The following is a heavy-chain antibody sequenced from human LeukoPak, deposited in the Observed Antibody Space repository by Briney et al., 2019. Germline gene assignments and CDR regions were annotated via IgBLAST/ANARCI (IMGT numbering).Heavy chain of an antibody. CDR3: ARDGGYCTNGVCFSGGDYYYYYYMDV. D-gene: IGHD2-8*01. J-gene: IGHJ6*03. Sequence: ASVKVSCKASGYTFTGYYMHWVRQAPGQGLEWMGWINPNSGGTNYAQKVQGRVTMTRDTSISTAYMELRRLRSEDPAVYYCARDGGYCTNGVCFSGGDYYYYYYMDVWGKGTTVTVSS. CDR1: GYTFTGYY. CDR2: INPNSGGT. V-gene: IGHV1-2*02.